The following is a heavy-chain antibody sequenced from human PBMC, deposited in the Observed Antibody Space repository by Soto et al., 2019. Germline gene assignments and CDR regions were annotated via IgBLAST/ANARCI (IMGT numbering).Heavy chain of an antibody. CDR2: ISAYNGDK. Sequence: ASVKVSCKGSGYTFINYGLSWVRQAPGQGLEWIGWISAYNGDKKYAQNVLGRVTLTTHTPPSTAYIEMRTLRADDKAAYYCERGGQHIPAVGDVWGQGTKVTFSS. V-gene: IGHV1-18*01. D-gene: IGHD6-13*01. CDR1: GYTFINYG. J-gene: IGHJ6*02. CDR3: ERGGQHIPAVGDV.